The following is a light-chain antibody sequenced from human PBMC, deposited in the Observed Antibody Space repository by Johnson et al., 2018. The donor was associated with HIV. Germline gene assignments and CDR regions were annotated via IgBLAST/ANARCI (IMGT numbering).Light chain of an antibody. J-gene: IGLJ1*01. Sequence: QAVLTQPPSVSAAPGQKVTISCSGSSSNLGNNYVSWYQQFPGTAPKLLIYENNKRPSGIPDRFSGSKSGTSATLGITGLQTGDEADYYCGTWDSSLNVFGTGTKVTVL. CDR3: GTWDSSLNV. CDR1: SSNLGNNY. CDR2: ENN. V-gene: IGLV1-51*02.